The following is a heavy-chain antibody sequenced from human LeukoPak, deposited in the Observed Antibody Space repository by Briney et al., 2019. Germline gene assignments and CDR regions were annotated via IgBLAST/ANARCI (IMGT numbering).Heavy chain of an antibody. CDR1: GYTFTSYG. Sequence: ASVKVSCKASGYTFTSYGISWVRQAPGQGLEWMGWISPYNSNTNYAQKLQGRVTMTTDTSTSTAYMELRSLRSDDTAVYYCARDRGSLGSAMVDYWGQGTLVTVSS. D-gene: IGHD2-2*01. CDR2: ISPYNSNT. V-gene: IGHV1-18*01. J-gene: IGHJ4*02. CDR3: ARDRGSLGSAMVDY.